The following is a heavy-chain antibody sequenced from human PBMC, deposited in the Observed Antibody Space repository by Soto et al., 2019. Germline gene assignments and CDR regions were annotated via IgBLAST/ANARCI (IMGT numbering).Heavy chain of an antibody. CDR2: VSSSSTYT. Sequence: QLVESGGGLVKPGGSLRLSCAASGFIFSDYYMTWIRQAPGKGLEWVSYVSSSSTYTNYADSVKGRFTISRDNAKNSLYRQMNRLRAEDTAVYYCARVEQQLPYYFDYWGQGVLVTVSS. V-gene: IGHV3-11*05. CDR3: ARVEQQLPYYFDY. D-gene: IGHD6-13*01. CDR1: GFIFSDYY. J-gene: IGHJ4*02.